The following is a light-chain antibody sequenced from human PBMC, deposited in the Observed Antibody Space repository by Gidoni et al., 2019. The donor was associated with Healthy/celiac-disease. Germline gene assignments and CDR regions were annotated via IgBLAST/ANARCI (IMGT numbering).Light chain of an antibody. J-gene: IGKJ3*01. CDR1: QSISSY. CDR2: AAS. CDR3: QQSYSTPDT. V-gene: IGKV1-39*01. Sequence: DIQMTQSPSSLSASVGDRVTITCRASQSISSYLNWYQQKPGKAPKLLIYAASSLQSGVPSRFSGSGSGTDFTLTISSLQPEDFATYYCQQSYSTPDTCXPXTKVDIK.